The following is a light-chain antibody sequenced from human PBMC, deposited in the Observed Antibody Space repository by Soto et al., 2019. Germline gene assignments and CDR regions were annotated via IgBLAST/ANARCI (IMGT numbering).Light chain of an antibody. CDR3: EQSYSFPPRT. V-gene: IGKV1-39*01. J-gene: IGKJ1*01. CDR2: AAS. CDR1: QSISSY. Sequence: DIQMTQSPSSLSASVGDRVTITCRASQSISSYLNWYQQKPGKAPKLLIHAASSLQSGVPSRFSGSGSGTDFTLTISSLQPEDFATYYCEQSYSFPPRTFGQGTTVEIK.